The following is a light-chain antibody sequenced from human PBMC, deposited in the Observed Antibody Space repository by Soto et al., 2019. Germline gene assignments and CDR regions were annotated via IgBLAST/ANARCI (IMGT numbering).Light chain of an antibody. J-gene: IGKJ1*01. V-gene: IGKV3-15*01. CDR1: QSVSSN. CDR2: GAS. CDR3: QQYNSLFRT. Sequence: EIVMTQSPATLSVSPGERATLSCRASQSVSSNLTWYQHKPGQAPRLLIYGASTRATGIPARFSGSGFGTEFTLTIRSLQPEYFAVYYCQQYNSLFRTFGQGTKLEIK.